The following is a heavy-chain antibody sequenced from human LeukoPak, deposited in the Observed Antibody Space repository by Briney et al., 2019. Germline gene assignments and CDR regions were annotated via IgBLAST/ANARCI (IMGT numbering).Heavy chain of an antibody. CDR2: VDPEDGET. V-gene: IGHV1-69-2*01. Sequence: ASVKISCKVSGYTFTDYYMHWVQQAPGKGLEWMGLVDPEDGETIYAEKFQGRVTITADTSTDTAYMELSSLRSEDTAVYYCATLSLDIVAPSPAGIFDYWGQGTLVTVSS. D-gene: IGHD5-12*01. CDR3: ATLSLDIVAPSPAGIFDY. J-gene: IGHJ4*02. CDR1: GYTFTDYY.